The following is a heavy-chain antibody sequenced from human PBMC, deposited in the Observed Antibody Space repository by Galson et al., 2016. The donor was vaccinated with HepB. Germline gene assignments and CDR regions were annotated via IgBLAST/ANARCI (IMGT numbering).Heavy chain of an antibody. V-gene: IGHV3-21*06. CDR3: ARKGSGWHESNFDY. CDR2: ISSSSRHI. J-gene: IGHJ4*02. Sequence: SLRLSCAASGFTFSTYNMNWVRQAPGKGLEWDSSISSSSRHIYYPDSVKGRFTVSRDNAKNSLYLQMNSLPAEDTAVYYCARKGSGWHESNFDYWGQGTLVTVSS. CDR1: GFTFSTYN. D-gene: IGHD6-19*01.